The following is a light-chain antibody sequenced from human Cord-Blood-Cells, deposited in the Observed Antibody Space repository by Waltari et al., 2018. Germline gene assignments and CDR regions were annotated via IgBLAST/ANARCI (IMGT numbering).Light chain of an antibody. J-gene: IGKJ5*01. CDR2: DAS. CDR3: QQRSNWPPIT. V-gene: IGKV3-11*01. CDR1: QSVSSY. Sequence: EIVLTQSPATLSLSPGERATLSCRASQSVSSYLAWYQQKPGQAPRLLIYDASNSATGIPARCSGSGSGTDFTLTISSLEPEEFAVYYCQQRSNWPPITFGQGTRLEIK.